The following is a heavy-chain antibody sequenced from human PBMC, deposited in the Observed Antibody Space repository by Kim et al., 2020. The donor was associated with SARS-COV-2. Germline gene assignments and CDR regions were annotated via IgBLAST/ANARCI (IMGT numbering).Heavy chain of an antibody. D-gene: IGHD1-26*01. J-gene: IGHJ3*02. CDR3: ARVGATGAFDI. CDR2: T. Sequence: TNYADSVKGRFTISRDNAKNSLYLQMNSLRAEDTAVYYCARVGATGAFDIWGQGTMVTVSS. V-gene: IGHV3-11*05.